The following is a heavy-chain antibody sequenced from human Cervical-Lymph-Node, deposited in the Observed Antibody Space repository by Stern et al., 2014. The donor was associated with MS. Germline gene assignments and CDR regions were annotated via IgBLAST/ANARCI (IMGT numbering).Heavy chain of an antibody. CDR3: ARSSTVTPNAFDI. J-gene: IGHJ3*02. Sequence: QLQLQESGSGLVKPSQTLSLTCAVSGGSISSGGYSWSWIRQPPGKGLEWIGYIYHSGSTYYNTYLKSRVTISVDRSKNQFSLKLSSVTAADTAVYYCARSSTVTPNAFDIWGQGTMVTVSS. CDR2: IYHSGST. V-gene: IGHV4-30-2*01. D-gene: IGHD4-17*01. CDR1: GGSISSGGYS.